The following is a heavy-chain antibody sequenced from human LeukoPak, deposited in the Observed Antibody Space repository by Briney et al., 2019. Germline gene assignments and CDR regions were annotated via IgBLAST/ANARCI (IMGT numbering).Heavy chain of an antibody. Sequence: GASVKVSCKASEYTFSGYYMHWVRQAPGQGLEWMGWINPNSRGTNYAQKFQGRVTMTRDTSISTAYMEVSRLRSDDTAVYYCARGAVAEQSEYFQYWGQGTLVTVSS. CDR1: EYTFSGYY. D-gene: IGHD6-19*01. V-gene: IGHV1-2*02. CDR2: INPNSRGT. CDR3: ARGAVAEQSEYFQY. J-gene: IGHJ1*01.